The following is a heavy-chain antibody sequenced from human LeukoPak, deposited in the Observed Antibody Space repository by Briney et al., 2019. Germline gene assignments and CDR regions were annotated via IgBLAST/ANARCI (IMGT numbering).Heavy chain of an antibody. Sequence: SVKVSCKASGGTFSSYAISWVRQAPGQGLEWMGRIIPILGIANYAQKFQGRVTITADKSTSTAYMELSSLRSEDTAVYYCARGGIREAPAAIVRYYYYMDVWGKGTTVTVSS. J-gene: IGHJ6*03. CDR3: ARGGIREAPAAIVRYYYYMDV. V-gene: IGHV1-69*04. CDR2: IIPILGIA. D-gene: IGHD2-2*01. CDR1: GGTFSSYA.